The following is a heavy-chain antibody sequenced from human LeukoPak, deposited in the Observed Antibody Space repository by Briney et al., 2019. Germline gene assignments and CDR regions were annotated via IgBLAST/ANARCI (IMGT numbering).Heavy chain of an antibody. V-gene: IGHV3-9*01. Sequence: GGSLRLSCAASGFTFDDYAMHWVRQAPGKGLEWVSGISWNSGSIGYADSVKGRFTISRDNAKNSLYLQINSLRAEDTALYYCAKGYRGGRGVIYYFDYRGQGTLVTVSS. CDR1: GFTFDDYA. D-gene: IGHD3-10*01. J-gene: IGHJ4*02. CDR2: ISWNSGSI. CDR3: AKGYRGGRGVIYYFDY.